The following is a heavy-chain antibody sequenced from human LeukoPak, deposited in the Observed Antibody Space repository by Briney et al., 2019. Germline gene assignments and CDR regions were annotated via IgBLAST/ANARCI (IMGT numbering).Heavy chain of an antibody. CDR2: IKKDGSEK. Sequence: GPLRLSCAASGITTSSYCMRWVRQAPGKALEWVANIKKDGSEKFYVDSVKGRFSISRDNAKNSLYLQMNSRRAEDTAVYYCASQRDGDYVNWGQGTLVTVSP. CDR3: ASQRDGDYVN. J-gene: IGHJ4*02. V-gene: IGHV3-7*01. CDR1: GITTSSYC. D-gene: IGHD4-17*01.